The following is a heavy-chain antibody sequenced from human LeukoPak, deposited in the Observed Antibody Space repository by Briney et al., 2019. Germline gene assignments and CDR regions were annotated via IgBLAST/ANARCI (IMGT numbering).Heavy chain of an antibody. J-gene: IGHJ4*02. D-gene: IGHD5-18*01. CDR3: ARGAGTAMVPFDY. V-gene: IGHV3-21*01. CDR1: GFTFSSYP. CDR2: ISSSSSYI. Sequence: GGSLRLSCAASGFTFSSYPMHWVRQAPGKGLEWVSSISSSSSYIYYADSVKGRFTISRDNAKNSLYLQMNSLRAEDTAVYYCARGAGTAMVPFDYWGQGTLVTVSS.